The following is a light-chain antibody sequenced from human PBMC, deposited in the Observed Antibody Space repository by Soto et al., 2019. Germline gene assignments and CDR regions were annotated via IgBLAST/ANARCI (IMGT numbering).Light chain of an antibody. CDR1: QSISNW. CDR2: KAT. Sequence: DIQMTQSPSTRSTSIGERVTITCRASQSISNWLAWYQQKPGKAPKLLIYKATTVESRVPSRFSGSGSGTQFTLTISSMQPDDPATYYCQQYKSYYTFGQGTKVDIK. V-gene: IGKV1-5*03. CDR3: QQYKSYYT. J-gene: IGKJ2*01.